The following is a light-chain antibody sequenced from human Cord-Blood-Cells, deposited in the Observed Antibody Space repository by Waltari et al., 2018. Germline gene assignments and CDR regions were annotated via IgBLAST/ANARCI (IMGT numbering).Light chain of an antibody. CDR3: SSYTSSSTLYV. V-gene: IGLV2-14*01. CDR1: SSHVGGYNF. CDR2: EVS. J-gene: IGLJ1*01. Sequence: QSALTQPAAVSGSPGPSITIPCTGTSSHVGGYNFVPFYQQHPGKAPKLLIYEVSNRPSGVSNRFSGSKSGNTASLTISGLQAEDEADYYCSSYTSSSTLYVFGTGTKVTVL.